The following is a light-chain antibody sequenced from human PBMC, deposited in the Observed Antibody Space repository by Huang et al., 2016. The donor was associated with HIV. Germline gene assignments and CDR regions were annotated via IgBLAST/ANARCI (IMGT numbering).Light chain of an antibody. V-gene: IGKV1-12*01. Sequence: DIQMTQSPSSVSASVGDRVSINCRASQDIRGWLAWYQLRPGKAPNLLIFGASTLQSGVPSRFSGAGCGTNFTLTVSSLQPGDFATYFCQQASAFPYTFGQGTKVEI. CDR3: QQASAFPYT. J-gene: IGKJ2*01. CDR1: QDIRGW. CDR2: GAS.